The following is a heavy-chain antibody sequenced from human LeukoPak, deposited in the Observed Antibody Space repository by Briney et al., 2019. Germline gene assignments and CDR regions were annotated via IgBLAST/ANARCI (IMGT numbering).Heavy chain of an antibody. Sequence: SETLSFTCTVSGYSISSRYYWGWVRQPPGKGLEWIGSIYHSGSTSYNPSLKSRVTISVDTSKNQFSLKLSSVTAADTAVYYCARQYGNNWYDDRGWFDPWGQGTLVTVSS. V-gene: IGHV4-38-2*02. CDR2: IYHSGST. J-gene: IGHJ5*02. CDR1: GYSISSRYY. CDR3: ARQYGNNWYDDRGWFDP. D-gene: IGHD1-1*01.